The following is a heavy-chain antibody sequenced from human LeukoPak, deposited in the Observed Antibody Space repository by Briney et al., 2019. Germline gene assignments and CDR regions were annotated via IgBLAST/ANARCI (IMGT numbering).Heavy chain of an antibody. CDR1: GYSFTSYW. D-gene: IGHD3-22*01. CDR3: TMSYYYDSSGYSVFDP. Sequence: GESLKISCKGSGYSFTSYWIGWVRQMPGKGLEWMGIIYPGDSDTRYSRSFQGQVTISADKSISTAYLQWSSLKASDTAMYYCTMSYYYDSSGYSVFDPWGQGTLVTVSS. CDR2: IYPGDSDT. J-gene: IGHJ5*02. V-gene: IGHV5-51*01.